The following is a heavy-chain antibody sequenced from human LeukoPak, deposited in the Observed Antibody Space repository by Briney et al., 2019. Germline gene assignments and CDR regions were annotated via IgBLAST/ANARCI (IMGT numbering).Heavy chain of an antibody. CDR2: ISYSGSTI. CDR3: ARLRYYAMDV. J-gene: IGHJ6*02. CDR1: GFTFSNSY. V-gene: IGHV3-11*04. Sequence: GGSLRLSCAVSGFTFSNSYMSWLRQAPGKGLEWVSYISYSGSTIYYADSVKGRFTISRDNAKNSLYLQMNSLRAEDTAVYYCARLRYYAMDVWGQGTTVIVSS.